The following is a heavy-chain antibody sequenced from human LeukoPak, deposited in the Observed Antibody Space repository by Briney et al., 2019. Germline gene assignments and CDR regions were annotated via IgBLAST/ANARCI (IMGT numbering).Heavy chain of an antibody. J-gene: IGHJ6*03. CDR2: IYHSGST. Sequence: SETLSLTCAVSGYSISSGYYWGWIRQPPGKGLEWIGSIYHSGSTYYNPSLKSRVTISVDTSKNQFSLKLSSVTAADTAVYYCARHAVGAIVDYYYFHMDVWGKGTTVTVSS. CDR3: ARHAVGAIVDYYYFHMDV. D-gene: IGHD1-26*01. CDR1: GYSISSGYY. V-gene: IGHV4-38-2*01.